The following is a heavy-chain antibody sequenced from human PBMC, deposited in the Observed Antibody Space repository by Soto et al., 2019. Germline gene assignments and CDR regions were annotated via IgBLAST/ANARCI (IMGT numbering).Heavy chain of an antibody. D-gene: IGHD3-16*01. CDR1: GFTFSSYW. V-gene: IGHV3-74*01. CDR2: INSDGSST. CDR3: ARRDYAAVGGYYGMDV. J-gene: IGHJ6*02. Sequence: GGSLRLSCAASGFTFSSYWMHWVRQAPGKGLVWVSRINSDGSSTSYADSVKGRFTISRDNAKNTLYLQMNSLRAEDTAVYYCARRDYAAVGGYYGMDVWGQGTKVTVS.